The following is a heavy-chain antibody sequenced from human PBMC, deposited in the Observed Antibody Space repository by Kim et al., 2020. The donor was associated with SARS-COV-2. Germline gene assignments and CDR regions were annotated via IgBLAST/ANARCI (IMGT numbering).Heavy chain of an antibody. J-gene: IGHJ6*03. CDR3: TRESYREDYYFYYYYMAV. Sequence: GGSLRLSCTASGFTFGDYAMSWVRQAPGKGREWVGFIRSKAYGGTTEYAASVKGRFTISRDDSKSIAYLQMNSLKTEDTAVYYCTRESYREDYYFYYYYMAVWGKGTTVTVSS. CDR2: IRSKAYGGTT. D-gene: IGHD1-26*01. V-gene: IGHV3-49*04. CDR1: GFTFGDYA.